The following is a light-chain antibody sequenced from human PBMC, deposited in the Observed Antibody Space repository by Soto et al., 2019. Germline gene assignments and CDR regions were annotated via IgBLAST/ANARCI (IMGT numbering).Light chain of an antibody. V-gene: IGLV2-23*01. CDR2: EGS. J-gene: IGLJ2*01. CDR3: CSYAGSSTVV. Sequence: QSVLTQPASVSGAPGQSITISCTGTSSDVGNYNLVSWYQQHPGKAPKLMIYEGSKRPSGVSNRFSGSKSGKTASLTISGLQAEDEADYYCCSYAGSSTVVFGGGTKLTVL. CDR1: SSDVGNYNL.